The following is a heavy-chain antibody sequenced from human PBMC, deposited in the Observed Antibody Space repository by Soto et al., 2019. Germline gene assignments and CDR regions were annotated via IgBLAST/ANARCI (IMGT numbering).Heavy chain of an antibody. CDR2: IHPGDSDT. V-gene: IGHV5-51*01. J-gene: IGHJ6*02. Sequence: GESLKISCKGSGYRFTTYWIGWVRQMPGKGLEWMGIIHPGDSDTRYSPSFQGQVTISADKTISTAYLQWSSLQASDTAMYYCARHEWQYGLRRMDVWGQGTTVTVSS. CDR3: ARHEWQYGLRRMDV. CDR1: GYRFTTYW. D-gene: IGHD4-17*01.